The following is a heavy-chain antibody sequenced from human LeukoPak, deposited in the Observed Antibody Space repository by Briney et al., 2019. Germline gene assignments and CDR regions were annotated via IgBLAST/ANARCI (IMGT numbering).Heavy chain of an antibody. CDR1: GGSISSYY. CDR3: ARDGYKYYYYYYMDV. V-gene: IGHV4-4*07. Sequence: RASETLSLTCTVSGGSISSYYWSWIRQPAGKGLEWIGRIYTSGSTNYNPSLKSRVTMSVDTSKNQFSLKLSSVTAADTAVYYCARDGYKYYYYYYMDVWGKGTTVTISS. D-gene: IGHD5-24*01. CDR2: IYTSGST. J-gene: IGHJ6*03.